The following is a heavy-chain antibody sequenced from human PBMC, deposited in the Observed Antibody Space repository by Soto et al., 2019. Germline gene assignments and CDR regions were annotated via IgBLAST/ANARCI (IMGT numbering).Heavy chain of an antibody. CDR1: GFTFSSYA. J-gene: IGHJ4*02. CDR3: ASRSSGWYFDY. D-gene: IGHD6-19*01. Sequence: GGSLRLSCIVSGFTFSSYAMNWVRQAPGKGLEWVSVISGSGGSTYYADSVKGRFTISRDNSKNTLYLQMKSLRAEDTAVYYCASRSSGWYFDYWGQGTLVTVSS. CDR2: ISGSGGST. V-gene: IGHV3-23*01.